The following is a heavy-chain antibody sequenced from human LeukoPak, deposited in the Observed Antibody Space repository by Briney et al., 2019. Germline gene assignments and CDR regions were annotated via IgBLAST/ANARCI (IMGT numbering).Heavy chain of an antibody. V-gene: IGHV3-30*14. CDR2: ISYDGSNK. D-gene: IGHD3-10*01. J-gene: IGHJ4*02. Sequence: GRSLRLSCAASGFTFSSYAMHWVRQAPGKGLEWVAVISYDGSNKYYADSVKGRFTISRDNSKNTLYLQMNSLRAEDTAVYYCAREYYGSGSYTFDYWGQGTLVTVSS. CDR3: AREYYGSGSYTFDY. CDR1: GFTFSSYA.